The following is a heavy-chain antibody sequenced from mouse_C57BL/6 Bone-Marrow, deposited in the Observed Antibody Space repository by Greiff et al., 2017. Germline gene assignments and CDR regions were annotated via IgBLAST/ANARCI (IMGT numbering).Heavy chain of an antibody. D-gene: IGHD2-4*01. CDR2: ISSGSSTI. CDR3: VYDYDLAWFAY. Sequence: EVQRVESGGGLVRPGGSLKLSCAASGFTFSDYGMHWVRQAPEQGLEWVAYISSGSSTIYYADTVKGRFNISRDNDKNTLFLQMTSLRSEDTAMYYCVYDYDLAWFAYWGQGTLVTVSA. V-gene: IGHV5-17*01. J-gene: IGHJ3*01. CDR1: GFTFSDYG.